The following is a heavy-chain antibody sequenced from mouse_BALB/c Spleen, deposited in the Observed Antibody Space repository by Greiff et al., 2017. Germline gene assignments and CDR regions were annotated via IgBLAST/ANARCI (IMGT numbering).Heavy chain of an antibody. CDR1: GYSITSGYY. D-gene: IGHD1-1*01. CDR2: ISYDGSN. V-gene: IGHV3-6*02. J-gene: IGHJ3*01. CDR3: ARSGGSSYLFAY. Sequence: EVQLQQSGPGLVKPSQSLSLTCSVTGYSITSGYYWNWIRQFPGNKLEWMGFISYDGSNNYNPSLKNRISITRDTSKNQFFLKLNSVTTEDTATYYCARSGGSSYLFAYWGQGTLVTVSA.